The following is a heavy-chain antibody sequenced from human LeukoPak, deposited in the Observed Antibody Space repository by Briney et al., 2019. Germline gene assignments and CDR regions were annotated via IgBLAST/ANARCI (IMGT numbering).Heavy chain of an antibody. J-gene: IGHJ6*02. CDR2: LRGNGET. CDR3: GKGAAHAGYYGMDV. V-gene: IGHV3-23*01. CDR1: GLSFSPFA. D-gene: IGHD6-6*01. Sequence: PGGSLRLSCAASGLSFSPFAMSWVRQGPARGLEWVSSLRGNGETFYADSVKGRFTLSSDSSRNTLYPQMNSLRAEDTAVYYCGKGAAHAGYYGMDVWGQGTTVTVSS.